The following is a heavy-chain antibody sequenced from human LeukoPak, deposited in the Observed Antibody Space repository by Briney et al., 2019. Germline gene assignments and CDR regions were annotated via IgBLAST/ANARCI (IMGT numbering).Heavy chain of an antibody. V-gene: IGHV3-21*01. Sequence: GGSLRLSCAASGFIFSSYAMNWVRQAPGKGLEWVSSISGSGSYIHYADSMKGRFTISRDNAKKSVYLHMSRLRAEDTAVYYCARCLGSGDYVANAFDFWGRGTTFSVS. CDR1: GFIFSSYA. J-gene: IGHJ3*01. D-gene: IGHD4-17*01. CDR2: ISGSGSYI. CDR3: ARCLGSGDYVANAFDF.